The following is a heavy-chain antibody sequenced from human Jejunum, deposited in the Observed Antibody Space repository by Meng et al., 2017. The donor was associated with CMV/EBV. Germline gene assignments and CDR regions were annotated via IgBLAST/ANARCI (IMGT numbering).Heavy chain of an antibody. D-gene: IGHD4-11*01. J-gene: IGHJ4*02. V-gene: IGHV3-73*01. CDR1: TFVGSA. CDR2: IRGKAHSYAT. CDR3: TRADSSNYGSLFDY. Sequence: TFVGSAVHGVLQASGKGLEWVGRIRGKAHSYATAYAASVKGRFTISRDDSKNTAYLQMNSLKTEDTVVYYCTRADSSNYGSLFDYWGQGTLVTVSS.